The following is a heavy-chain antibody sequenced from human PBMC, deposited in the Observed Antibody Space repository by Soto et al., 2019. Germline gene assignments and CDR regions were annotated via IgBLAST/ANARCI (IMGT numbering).Heavy chain of an antibody. CDR2: MNPNSGNT. J-gene: IGHJ5*02. Sequence: ASVKLSCKASVYTFTSYDINWVRQATGQGLEWMGWMNPNSGNTGYAQKFQGRVTMTRNTSISTAYMELSSLRSEDTAVYYCARNPHSSSMPNWFDPWGQGTLVTVSS. CDR3: ARNPHSSSMPNWFDP. CDR1: VYTFTSYD. D-gene: IGHD6-19*01. V-gene: IGHV1-8*01.